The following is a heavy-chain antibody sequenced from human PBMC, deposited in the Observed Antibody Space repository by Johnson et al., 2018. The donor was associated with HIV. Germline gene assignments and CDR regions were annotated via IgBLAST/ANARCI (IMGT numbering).Heavy chain of an antibody. CDR1: GFTFTNAW. D-gene: IGHD3-22*01. Sequence: VQLVESGGGLVKPGGSLRLSCAASGFTFTNAWMSWVRQAPGKGLEWVGRIKSKTDGGTTDSVRGRFTISRDNSKNTLFLQMNSLRAEDTAVYYCVRRFYDSSAFDIWGQGTLVTVSS. J-gene: IGHJ3*02. CDR2: IKSKTDGGTT. CDR3: VRRFYDSSAFDI. V-gene: IGHV3-15*01.